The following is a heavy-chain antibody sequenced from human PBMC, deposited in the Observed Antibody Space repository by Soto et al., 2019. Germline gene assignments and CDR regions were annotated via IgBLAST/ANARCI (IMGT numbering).Heavy chain of an antibody. CDR2: IYSGGST. J-gene: IGHJ6*02. CDR1: GFTVSSNY. D-gene: IGHD1-1*01. CDR3: VRGTGTNDYYNAMDV. V-gene: IGHV3-53*01. Sequence: LSLTCAASGFTVSSNYMNWVRQAPGKGLEWVSVIYSGGSTYYADSVKGRFTISRDNFKNTLYLQMNSLRAEDTAVYYCVRGTGTNDYYNAMDVWGQGTTVTVSS.